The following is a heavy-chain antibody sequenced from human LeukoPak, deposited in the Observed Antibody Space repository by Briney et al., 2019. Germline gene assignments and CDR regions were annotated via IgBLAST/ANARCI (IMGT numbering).Heavy chain of an antibody. V-gene: IGHV4-4*07. CDR2: IYTSGST. D-gene: IGHD3-22*01. Sequence: PSETLSLTCTVSGGSISSYDWSWIRQPAGKGLEWIGRIYTSGSTNYNPSLKSRVTMSVDTSKNQFSLKLSSVTAADTAVYYCARDSYDSSGYYLQAYYYYGMDVWGQGTTVTVSS. CDR1: GGSISSYD. CDR3: ARDSYDSSGYYLQAYYYYGMDV. J-gene: IGHJ6*02.